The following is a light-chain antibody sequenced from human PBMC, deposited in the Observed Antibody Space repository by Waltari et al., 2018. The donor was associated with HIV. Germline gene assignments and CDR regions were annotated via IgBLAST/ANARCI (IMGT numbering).Light chain of an antibody. CDR1: SSNIGGNP. J-gene: IGLJ2*01. Sequence: QSVLTQPPSASGTPGQRVTFSCSGSSSNIGGNPVDCNQKLPGTAPRLLIYNNNQRPSGVPDRFSGSKSGTSASLAISGLQSEDEADYYCAAWDDSLNGHVLFGGGTKLTVL. CDR3: AAWDDSLNGHVL. V-gene: IGLV1-44*01. CDR2: NNN.